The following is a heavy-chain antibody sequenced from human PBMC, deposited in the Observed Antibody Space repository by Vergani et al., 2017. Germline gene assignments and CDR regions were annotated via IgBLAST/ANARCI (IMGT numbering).Heavy chain of an antibody. CDR2: ISGSGGST. D-gene: IGHD1-26*01. J-gene: IGHJ4*02. V-gene: IGHV3-23*01. CDR3: AKAGAMAHGGYYFDY. Sequence: LQLQESGPGLVKPSETLSLTCTVSGGSISSSSYYWGWVRQAPGKGLEWVSAISGSGGSTYYADSVKGRFTISRDNSKNTLYLQMNSLRAEDTAVYYCAKAGAMAHGGYYFDYWGQGTLVTVSS. CDR1: GGSISSSSYY.